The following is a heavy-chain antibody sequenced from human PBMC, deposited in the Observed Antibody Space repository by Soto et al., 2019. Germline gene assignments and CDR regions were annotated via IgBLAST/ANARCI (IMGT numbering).Heavy chain of an antibody. CDR1: GYTFTSYG. CDR2: ISAYNGNT. Sequence: ASVKVSCKASGYTFTSYGISWVRQAPGQGLEWMGWISAYNGNTNYAQKLQGRVTMTTDTSTSTAYMELRSLRSDDTVVYYCARDRRGRTLVVVADTYDYWGQGTLVTVSS. D-gene: IGHD2-15*01. CDR3: ARDRRGRTLVVVADTYDY. V-gene: IGHV1-18*01. J-gene: IGHJ4*02.